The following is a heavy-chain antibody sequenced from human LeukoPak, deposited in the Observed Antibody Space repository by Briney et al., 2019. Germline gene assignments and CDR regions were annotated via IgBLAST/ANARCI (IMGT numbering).Heavy chain of an antibody. V-gene: IGHV1-2*02. CDR3: ARDRSRTLAP. CDR2: INPNSGGT. CDR1: GYTFTGYN. J-gene: IGHJ5*02. D-gene: IGHD1-26*01. Sequence: ASVKVSCKASGYTFTGYNMHCVRQAPGQGREWMGWINPNSGGTNYAQKFQGMVTMTRDTSISTAYMELSRLRSDDTAVYYCARDRSRTLAPWGQGTLVTVSS.